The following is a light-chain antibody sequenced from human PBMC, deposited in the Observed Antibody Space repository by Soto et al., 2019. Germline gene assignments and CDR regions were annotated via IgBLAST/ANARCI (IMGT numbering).Light chain of an antibody. CDR1: QSVSSNY. CDR3: QQYGSTPFT. Sequence: EIVVTQSPGTLSLSPGERATLSCRASQSVSSNYLAWYQQKPGQAPRLLIYGPSSRASDIQDRFSGSGSGTDFTLIISRLEPEDFAMYYCQQYGSTPFTFGPGTKGDVK. CDR2: GPS. V-gene: IGKV3-20*01. J-gene: IGKJ3*01.